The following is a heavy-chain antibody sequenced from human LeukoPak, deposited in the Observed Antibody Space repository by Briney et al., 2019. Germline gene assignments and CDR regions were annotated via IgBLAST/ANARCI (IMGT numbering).Heavy chain of an antibody. J-gene: IGHJ4*02. D-gene: IGHD4-17*01. Sequence: GGSLRLSCAASGFTVSSNYMSWVCQAPGKGLEWVSVIYSGGRTHYADSVKGRFTISRDNSKNTLYLQMNSLRAEDTAVHYCARATDYWGQGTLVAVSS. CDR2: IYSGGRT. CDR1: GFTVSSNY. V-gene: IGHV3-53*01. CDR3: ARATDY.